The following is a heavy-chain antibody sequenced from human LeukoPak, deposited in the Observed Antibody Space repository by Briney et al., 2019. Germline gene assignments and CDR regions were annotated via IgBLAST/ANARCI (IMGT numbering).Heavy chain of an antibody. V-gene: IGHV3-21*01. CDR1: GFTFSTYC. Sequence: GGSLTLSCTASGFTFSTYCMNWVRQAPGKGLEWVSSISGSSSFIYYADSLKGRFTISRDNAKNSLFLQMNSLRAEDTAVYYCERNTDWFDPWGQGSLVTVSS. CDR2: ISGSSSFI. J-gene: IGHJ5*02. CDR3: ERNTDWFDP. D-gene: IGHD4-17*01.